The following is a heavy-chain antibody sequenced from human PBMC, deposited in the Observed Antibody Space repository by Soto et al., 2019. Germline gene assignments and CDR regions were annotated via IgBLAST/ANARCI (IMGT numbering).Heavy chain of an antibody. Sequence: PGGSLRLSCAASGFTFSSYGMHWVRQAPGKGLEWVAVIWYDGSNKYYADSVKGRFTISRDNSKNTLYLQMNSLRAEDTAVYYCARALYYYGSGSYYIPYKYYYYGMDVWGQGTTVTVSS. CDR1: GFTFSSYG. D-gene: IGHD3-10*01. V-gene: IGHV3-33*01. CDR3: ARALYYYGSGSYYIPYKYYYYGMDV. CDR2: IWYDGSNK. J-gene: IGHJ6*02.